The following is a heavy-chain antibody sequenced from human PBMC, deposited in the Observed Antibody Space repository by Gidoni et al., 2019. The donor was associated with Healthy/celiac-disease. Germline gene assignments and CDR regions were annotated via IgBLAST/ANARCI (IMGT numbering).Heavy chain of an antibody. V-gene: IGHV3-11*06. D-gene: IGHD3-10*01. CDR3: ARKRRENDAFDI. CDR2: ISSSSSYT. Sequence: QVQLVESGGGLVKPGGSLRLTCAASGFTFSDSYMSWIRQAPGKGLEWVSYISSSSSYTNYADSVKGRFTISRDNAKNSLYLQMNSLRAEDTAVYYCARKRRENDAFDIWGQGTMVTVSS. J-gene: IGHJ3*02. CDR1: GFTFSDSY.